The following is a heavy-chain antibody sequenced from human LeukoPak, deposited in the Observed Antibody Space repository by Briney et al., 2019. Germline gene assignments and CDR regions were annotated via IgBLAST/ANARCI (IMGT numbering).Heavy chain of an antibody. Sequence: GASVKVSCKASGYTFTSYAMNWVRQAPGQGLEWMGWINTNTGNPTYAQGFTGRFVFSLDTSVSTAYLQISSLKAEDTAVYYCARDIRRSLLAVPDAFDIWGQGTMITVSS. CDR1: GYTFTSYA. D-gene: IGHD6-19*01. CDR3: ARDIRRSLLAVPDAFDI. J-gene: IGHJ3*02. V-gene: IGHV7-4-1*02. CDR2: INTNTGNP.